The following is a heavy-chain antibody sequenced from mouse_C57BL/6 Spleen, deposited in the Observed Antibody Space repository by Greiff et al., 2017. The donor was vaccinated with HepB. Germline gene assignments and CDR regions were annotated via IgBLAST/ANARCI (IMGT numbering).Heavy chain of an antibody. Sequence: VQLQQSGPELVKPGASVKISCKASGYSFTGYYMNWVKQSPEKSLEWIGEINPSTGGTTYNQKFKAKATLTVDKSSSTAYMQLKSLTSEDSAVYYCARTTTVRAMDYWGQGTSVTVSS. CDR3: ARTTTVRAMDY. CDR1: GYSFTGYY. J-gene: IGHJ4*01. CDR2: INPSTGGT. D-gene: IGHD1-1*01. V-gene: IGHV1-42*01.